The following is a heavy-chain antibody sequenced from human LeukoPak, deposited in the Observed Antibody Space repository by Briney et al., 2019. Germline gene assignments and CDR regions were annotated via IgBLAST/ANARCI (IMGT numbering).Heavy chain of an antibody. D-gene: IGHD6-13*01. Sequence: GESLKISCKGSEYSSTTHWIGWVRQMPGKGLELMGIIYHGDSDPRYGPSYQGQVTISADESFSTAYLQWSSLKSSDSAIYYCATTSTQVAAVGSDAFDIWGQGTLVTVSS. V-gene: IGHV5-51*01. CDR1: EYSSTTHW. J-gene: IGHJ3*02. CDR3: ATTSTQVAAVGSDAFDI. CDR2: IYHGDSDP.